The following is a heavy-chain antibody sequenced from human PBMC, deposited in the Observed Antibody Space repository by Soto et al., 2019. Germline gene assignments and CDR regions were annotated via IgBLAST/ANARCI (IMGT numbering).Heavy chain of an antibody. CDR2: IGLGGDPI. Sequence: GGSLRLSCVVSGFSFNEYKFNWVRQAPGKGLEWVSYIGLGGDPIYDADSVKGRFTISRDDDKNTVYLEMNSLRVEDTAIYYCVRAPGPIYYVMDAWGQGTTVTVSS. J-gene: IGHJ6*02. V-gene: IGHV3-48*03. CDR3: VRAPGPIYYVMDA. CDR1: GFSFNEYK.